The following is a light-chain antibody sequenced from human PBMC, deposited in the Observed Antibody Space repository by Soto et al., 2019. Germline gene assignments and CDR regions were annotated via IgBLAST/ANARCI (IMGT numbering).Light chain of an antibody. Sequence: EILMTQSPATLSVSPGERATLSCRPSQSIDSNLVWYQQKPGQSPRLLMFRASTRATGIPARCSGSGSGTEFTLTISSLQSEDFAAYYCQQYHHWPPITFGQGTRLEIK. V-gene: IGKV3-15*01. CDR3: QQYHHWPPIT. CDR2: RAS. CDR1: QSIDSN. J-gene: IGKJ5*01.